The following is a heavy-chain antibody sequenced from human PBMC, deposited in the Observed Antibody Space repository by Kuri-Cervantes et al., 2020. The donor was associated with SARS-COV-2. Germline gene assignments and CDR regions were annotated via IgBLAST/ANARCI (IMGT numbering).Heavy chain of an antibody. CDR2: IYPGDSDT. V-gene: IGHV5-51*01. J-gene: IGHJ4*02. Sequence: GESLRLSCKGSGYSFTSYWIGWVRQMPGKGLEWMGIIYPGDSDTRYSPSFQGQVTISADKSISTAYLQWSSLKASDTAMYYCATGLVVPAAMRDYWGQGTLVTVSS. CDR3: ATGLVVPAAMRDY. D-gene: IGHD2-2*01. CDR1: GYSFTSYW.